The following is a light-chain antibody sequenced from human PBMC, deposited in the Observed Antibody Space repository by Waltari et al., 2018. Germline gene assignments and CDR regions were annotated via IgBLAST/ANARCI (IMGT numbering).Light chain of an antibody. CDR3: QQYKSSWLT. CDR2: KAS. Sequence: DIQMTKSPSTLSASVGDRVTITCRASQPIDSWLAWYQQKPGKAPNLLIYKASSLESGVPSRFSGSGSGTEFTLTISSLQPDDSATYYCQQYKSSWLTFGGGTKVEIK. V-gene: IGKV1-5*03. J-gene: IGKJ4*01. CDR1: QPIDSW.